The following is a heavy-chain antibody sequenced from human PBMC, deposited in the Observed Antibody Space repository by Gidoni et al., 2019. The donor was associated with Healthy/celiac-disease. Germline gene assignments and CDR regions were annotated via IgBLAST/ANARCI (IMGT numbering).Heavy chain of an antibody. Sequence: VQLQQWGAGLLKPSETLSLTCAVYGGSFSGFSWCWIRQPPGKGLEWIGEINHSGNTNYNWSLKSRVTISVDTSKNQFSLKLSSGTAADTAVYYCARVRDIVVVVAATPLPPPYGMDVWGQGTTVTVSS. CDR3: ARVRDIVVVVAATPLPPPYGMDV. J-gene: IGHJ6*02. V-gene: IGHV4-34*01. D-gene: IGHD2-15*01. CDR2: INHSGNT. CDR1: GGSFSGFS.